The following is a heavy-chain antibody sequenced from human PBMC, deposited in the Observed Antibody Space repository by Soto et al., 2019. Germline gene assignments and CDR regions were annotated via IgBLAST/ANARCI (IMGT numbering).Heavy chain of an antibody. D-gene: IGHD5-12*01. V-gene: IGHV4-34*01. CDR1: GGSFSGYY. CDR2: INHSRST. J-gene: IGHJ4*02. CDR3: ARAARRIVATIGRRAPGSLFDY. Sequence: SETLSLTCAVYGGSFSGYYWSWIRQPPGKGLEWIGEINHSRSTNYNPSLKSRVTISVDTSKNQFSLKLSSVTAADTAVYYCARAARRIVATIGRRAPGSLFDYWGQGTLVTVSS.